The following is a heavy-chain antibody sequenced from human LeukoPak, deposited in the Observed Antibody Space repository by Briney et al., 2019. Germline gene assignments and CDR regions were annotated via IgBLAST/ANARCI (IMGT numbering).Heavy chain of an antibody. D-gene: IGHD1-26*01. J-gene: IGHJ4*02. Sequence: PGGSLRLSCAASGSTVSSYGMHWVRQAPGKGLVWVSRINSDGSSTSYADSVKGRFTISRDNAKNTLYLQMNSLRAEDTAVYYCARVNSGATYYFDYWGQGTLVTVSS. CDR2: INSDGSST. V-gene: IGHV3-74*01. CDR1: GSTVSSYG. CDR3: ARVNSGATYYFDY.